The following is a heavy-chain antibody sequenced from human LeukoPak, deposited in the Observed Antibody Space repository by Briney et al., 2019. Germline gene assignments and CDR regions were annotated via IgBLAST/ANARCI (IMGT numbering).Heavy chain of an antibody. CDR3: ARDRSSSSGRNYFDY. CDR2: ISSSSSYI. V-gene: IGHV3-21*01. J-gene: IGHJ4*02. D-gene: IGHD6-6*01. Sequence: GGSLRLSCAASGFTFSSYSMNWVRQAPGRGLEWVSSISSSSSYIYYADSVKGRFTISRDNAKNSLYLQMNSLRAEDTAVYYCARDRSSSSGRNYFDYWGQGTLVTVSS. CDR1: GFTFSSYS.